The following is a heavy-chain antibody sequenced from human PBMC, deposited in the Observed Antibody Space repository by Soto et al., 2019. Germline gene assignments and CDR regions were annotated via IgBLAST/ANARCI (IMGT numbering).Heavy chain of an antibody. CDR2: MNPNSGNT. D-gene: IGHD5-18*01. CDR1: GYTFTSYD. J-gene: IGHJ3*02. Sequence: QVQLVQSGAEVKKPGASVKVSCKASGYTFTSYDINSVRQATGQGLEWTGWMNPNSGNTGYAQKFQGRVTMTRNTSMSTAYMVLSSVRSEDTAVYYCASSSIFRGTAMVGSAFDIWGQGTMVTVSS. CDR3: ASSSIFRGTAMVGSAFDI. V-gene: IGHV1-8*01.